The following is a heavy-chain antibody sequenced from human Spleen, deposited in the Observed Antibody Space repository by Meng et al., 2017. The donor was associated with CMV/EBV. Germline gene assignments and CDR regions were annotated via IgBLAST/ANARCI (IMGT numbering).Heavy chain of an antibody. CDR2: INPNSGGT. CDR3: ARALQHTSPNYYATSGYYFDLDYFDY. J-gene: IGHJ4*02. V-gene: IGHV1-2*02. CDR1: GYTFTGYY. Sequence: ASVKVSCKASGYTFTGYYIHWVRQAPGQGLEWMGWINPNSGGTTDSYKFQGRVTMTRDTSINTAYLDLSSLRSDDTAVYYCARALQHTSPNYYATSGYYFDLDYFDYWGQGTLVTVSS. D-gene: IGHD3-22*01.